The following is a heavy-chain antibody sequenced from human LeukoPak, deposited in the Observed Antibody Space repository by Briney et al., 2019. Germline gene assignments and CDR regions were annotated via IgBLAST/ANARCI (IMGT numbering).Heavy chain of an antibody. CDR3: ATDSRPSRDSSGYYYDAFDI. J-gene: IGHJ3*02. CDR1: GDTFTGYY. CDR2: FDPEDGET. D-gene: IGHD3-22*01. Sequence: ASVKASCKASGDTFTGYYMHWVRQVPGQGLEWMGGFDPEDGETIYAQKFQGRVTMTEDTSTDTAYMELSSLRSEDTAVYYCATDSRPSRDSSGYYYDAFDIWGQGTMVTVSS. V-gene: IGHV1-24*01.